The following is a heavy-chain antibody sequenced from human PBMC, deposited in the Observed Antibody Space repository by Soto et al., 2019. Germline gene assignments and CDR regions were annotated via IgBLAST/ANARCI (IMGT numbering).Heavy chain of an antibody. CDR3: AKDRTTQVAARCLDS. CDR2: ISLEASNK. V-gene: IGHV3-30*18. Sequence: GGSKSLPCEPAEFNSSHYAMHWVHQAPGKGLEWLPSISLEASNKYSAKPVKDRFTISRDSTKCTLYLQMNSLRPEDTAVYYWAKDRTTQVAARCLDSWGQGTPVTVSS. D-gene: IGHD6-19*01. CDR1: EFNSSHYA. J-gene: IGHJ4*02.